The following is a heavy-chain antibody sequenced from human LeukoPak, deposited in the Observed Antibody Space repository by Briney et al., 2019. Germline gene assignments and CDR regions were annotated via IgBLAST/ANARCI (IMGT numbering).Heavy chain of an antibody. Sequence: PSETLSLTCAVYGGSFSGYFWSWIRQPPGKGLEWIGEINRSGITNSNPSLKSRVTISLDTSKNQFSLNLSSVTAADTAVYYCARDHSGYDAGLNHIDYWGQGTLVTVSS. CDR3: ARDHSGYDAGLNHIDY. CDR1: GGSFSGYF. J-gene: IGHJ4*02. CDR2: INRSGIT. D-gene: IGHD5-12*01. V-gene: IGHV4-34*01.